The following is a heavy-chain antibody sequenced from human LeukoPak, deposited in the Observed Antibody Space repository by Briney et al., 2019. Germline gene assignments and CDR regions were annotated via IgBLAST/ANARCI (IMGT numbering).Heavy chain of an antibody. D-gene: IGHD3-3*01. CDR2: IKQDGSEK. J-gene: IGHJ4*02. V-gene: IGHV3-7*03. Sequence: GGSLRLSCAASGFTFSRYWMSWVRQAPGKGLEWVANIKQDGSEKYYVDSVKGRFTISRDNAKNSLYLQKNSLRAEDTAVYYCARVSVTISSRYFDYWGQGTLVTVSS. CDR3: ARVSVTISSRYFDY. CDR1: GFTFSRYW.